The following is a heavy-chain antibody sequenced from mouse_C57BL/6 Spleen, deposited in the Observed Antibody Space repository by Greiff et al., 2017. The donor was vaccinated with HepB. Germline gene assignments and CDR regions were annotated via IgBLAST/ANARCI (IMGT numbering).Heavy chain of an antibody. CDR3: ATGSRGYDYAMDY. CDR2: IHPNSGST. Sequence: VQLQQPGAELVKPGASVKLSCKASGYTFTSYWMHWVKQRPGQGLEWIGMIHPNSGSTNYNEKFKSKATLTVDKSSSTAYMQLSSLTSEDSAVYYCATGSRGYDYAMDYWGQGTSVTVSS. V-gene: IGHV1-64*01. CDR1: GYTFTSYW. J-gene: IGHJ4*01. D-gene: IGHD1-1*01.